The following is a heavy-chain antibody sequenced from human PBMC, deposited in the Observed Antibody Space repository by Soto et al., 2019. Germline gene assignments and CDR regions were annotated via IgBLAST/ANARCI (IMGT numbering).Heavy chain of an antibody. CDR1: GYSFTTYG. CDR3: AREGYYSGSGSYSPPRYYGMDV. J-gene: IGHJ6*02. Sequence: QVQLVQSGAEVKKPGASVKVSCKASGYSFTTYGFSWVRQAPGQGLEWMGWISDYNGNTNYEKKFQGRVTMTTDTSSRTAYMELKSLRSDDMAVYYCAREGYYSGSGSYSPPRYYGMDVWGQGTTVTV. CDR2: ISDYNGNT. V-gene: IGHV1-18*03. D-gene: IGHD3-10*01.